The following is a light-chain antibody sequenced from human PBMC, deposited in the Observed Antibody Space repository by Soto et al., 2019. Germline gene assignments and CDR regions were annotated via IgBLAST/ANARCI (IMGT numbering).Light chain of an antibody. J-gene: IGKJ1*01. Sequence: IDLTQPPTTLSASPGERATLSCRASQSVSSNLAWYQQKPGQAPRLLIYGASTRATGIPARFSGSGSGTEFTLTISSLQSEDFAVYYCQQYNNWPRGTFGQGTKV. CDR2: GAS. V-gene: IGKV3-15*01. CDR1: QSVSSN. CDR3: QQYNNWPRGT.